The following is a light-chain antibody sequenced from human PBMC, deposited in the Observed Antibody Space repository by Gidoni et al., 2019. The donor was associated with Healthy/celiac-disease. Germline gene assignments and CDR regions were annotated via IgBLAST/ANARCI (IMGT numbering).Light chain of an antibody. V-gene: IGKV2-28*01. J-gene: IGKJ1*01. CDR1: QSLLHSNGYNY. CDR2: LGS. Sequence: DIVMTQSPLSLPVTPGEPASISCRSSQSLLHSNGYNYLDWYLQKPGQSPQLLIYLGSNRASGGTDRFSGSGAGTDFTLKISRVEAEDVGVYYCMQALQTPTVGQXTKVEIK. CDR3: MQALQTPT.